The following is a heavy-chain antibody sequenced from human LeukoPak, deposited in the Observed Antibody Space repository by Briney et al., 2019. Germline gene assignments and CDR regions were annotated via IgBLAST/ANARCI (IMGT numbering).Heavy chain of an antibody. D-gene: IGHD3-16*01. J-gene: IGHJ4*02. CDR3: ARDEGDYVWGSFSI. CDR1: GFTFSSYE. Sequence: GGSLRLSCAASGFTFSSYEMNWVRQAPGKGLEWVSYISSSGSTIYYADSVKGRFTISRDNAKNSLYLQMNSLRAEDTAVYYCARDEGDYVWGSFSIWGQGTLVTVSS. V-gene: IGHV3-48*03. CDR2: ISSSGSTI.